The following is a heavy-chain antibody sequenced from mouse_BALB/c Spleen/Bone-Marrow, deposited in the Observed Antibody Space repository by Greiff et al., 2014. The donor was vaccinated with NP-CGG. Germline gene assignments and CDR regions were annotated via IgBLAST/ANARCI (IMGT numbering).Heavy chain of an antibody. CDR1: GFNIKDTY. D-gene: IGHD2-3*01. V-gene: IGHV14-3*02. J-gene: IGHJ4*01. Sequence: EVQLQESGAELVKPGASVKLSCTASGFNIKDTYMHWVKQRPEQGLEWIGRIDPANGNTKYDPKFQGKATITADTSSNTAYLQLSSLTSEDTAVYYCARWLLPYGLDYCGQGTSVTVSS. CDR2: IDPANGNT. CDR3: ARWLLPYGLDY.